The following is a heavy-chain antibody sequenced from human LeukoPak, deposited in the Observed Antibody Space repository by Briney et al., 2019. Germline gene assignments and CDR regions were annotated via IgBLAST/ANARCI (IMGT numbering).Heavy chain of an antibody. J-gene: IGHJ4*02. CDR1: GLTFNTYW. Sequence: GGSLRLSCAAYGLTFNTYWMNWVRQAPGKGLEWVANTSPDGNEKYYADFVKGRFSIFRDNANSILYLQMNSLRGEDTAVYYCLPGKGYWGQGTLVTVSS. V-gene: IGHV3-7*01. CDR3: LPGKGY. D-gene: IGHD4-23*01. CDR2: TSPDGNEK.